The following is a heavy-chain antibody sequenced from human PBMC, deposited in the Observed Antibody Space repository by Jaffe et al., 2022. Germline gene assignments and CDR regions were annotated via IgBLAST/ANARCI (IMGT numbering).Heavy chain of an antibody. V-gene: IGHV4-61*02. CDR1: GGSISSGSYY. CDR3: ARDRDSSGWYDAFDI. D-gene: IGHD6-19*01. Sequence: QVQLQESGPGLVKPSQTLSLTCTVSGGSISSGSYYWSWIRQPAGKGLEWIGRIYTSGSTNYNPSLKSRVTISVDTSKNQFSLKLSSVTAADTAVYYCARDRDSSGWYDAFDIWGQGTMVTVSS. CDR2: IYTSGST. J-gene: IGHJ3*02.